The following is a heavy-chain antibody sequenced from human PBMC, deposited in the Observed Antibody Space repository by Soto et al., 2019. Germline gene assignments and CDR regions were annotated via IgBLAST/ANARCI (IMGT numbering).Heavy chain of an antibody. D-gene: IGHD3-22*01. CDR2: ISAYNGNT. V-gene: IGHV1-18*01. Sequence: QVQLVQSGAEVKKPGASVKVSCKASGYTFTSYGISWVRQAPGQGLEWMGWISAYNGNTNYAQKLQGRVTMTTDTSTSTAYMELRSLRSDDTAVYSSARFMTYYYDSSGYYASDWGQGTLVTVSS. J-gene: IGHJ4*02. CDR3: ARFMTYYYDSSGYYASD. CDR1: GYTFTSYG.